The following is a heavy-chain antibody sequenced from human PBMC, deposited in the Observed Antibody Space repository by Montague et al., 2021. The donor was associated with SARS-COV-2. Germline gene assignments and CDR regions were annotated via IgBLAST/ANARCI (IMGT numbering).Heavy chain of an antibody. CDR3: VRDPRYSLSWSFDY. CDR2: TYYRSKWYY. Sequence: CAISGDSVSSNTAAWNWIRQSPSRDLEWLGRTYYRSKWYYDYAVSVKSRMTISPDTSKNQFSLQLSSVTPEDRAVYYCVRDPRYSLSWSFDYWGQGTLVTVSS. V-gene: IGHV6-1*01. D-gene: IGHD6-13*01. J-gene: IGHJ4*02. CDR1: GDSVSSNTAA.